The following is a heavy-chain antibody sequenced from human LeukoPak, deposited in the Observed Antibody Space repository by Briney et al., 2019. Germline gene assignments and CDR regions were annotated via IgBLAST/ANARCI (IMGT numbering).Heavy chain of an antibody. D-gene: IGHD3-3*01. V-gene: IGHV3-74*01. CDR1: GFTFSSYW. CDR3: AREANRRITIFGVVNYGMDV. J-gene: IGHJ6*02. CDR2: INSDGSST. Sequence: GGSLRLSCAASGFTFSSYWMHWVRQAPGKGLVWVPRINSDGSSTSYADSVKGRFTISRDNAKNTLYLQMNSLRAEDTAVYYCAREANRRITIFGVVNYGMDVWGQGTTVTVSS.